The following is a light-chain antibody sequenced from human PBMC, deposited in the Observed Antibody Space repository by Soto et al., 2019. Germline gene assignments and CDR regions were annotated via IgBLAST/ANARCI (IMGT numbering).Light chain of an antibody. J-gene: IGKJ2*01. Sequence: VLTQSPGTLALSPGERATLSCRASQGVSSSDLAWYQHKPGQPPRRLIYSTSSGAPGIPDRFSGSGSGTDFTLSISRLEPEDFAVYYCQQHGSSPYTFGQGTKLEIK. V-gene: IGKV3-20*01. CDR1: QGVSSSD. CDR3: QQHGSSPYT. CDR2: STS.